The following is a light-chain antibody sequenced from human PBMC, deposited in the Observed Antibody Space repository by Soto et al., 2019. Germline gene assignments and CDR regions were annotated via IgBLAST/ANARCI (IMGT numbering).Light chain of an antibody. CDR3: SSYAGSKYV. J-gene: IGLJ1*01. CDR1: SSDVGGYNF. Sequence: QSALTQPPSASGSPGQSVTISCTGTSSDVGGYNFVSWYQQKPGKAPKAIIYEVSKRPSGVPDRFSGSKSGNTASLTVSGLQAEDEADYYCSSYAGSKYVFGTGTKVTVL. V-gene: IGLV2-8*01. CDR2: EVS.